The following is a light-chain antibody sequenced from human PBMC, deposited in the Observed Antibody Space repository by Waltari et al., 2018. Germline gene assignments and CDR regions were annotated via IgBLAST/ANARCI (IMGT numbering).Light chain of an antibody. CDR3: QQYDKWPPIT. Sequence: LMTQSPPTLSLSPGDKATLSCRASQSINSNLAWYQQKPGQAPRLLIYGAFTRATGVPGRFSGSGSGTDFTLTISGLRSEDFAVYYCQQYDKWPPITFGQGTRLEIK. V-gene: IGKV3-15*01. CDR1: QSINSN. CDR2: GAF. J-gene: IGKJ5*01.